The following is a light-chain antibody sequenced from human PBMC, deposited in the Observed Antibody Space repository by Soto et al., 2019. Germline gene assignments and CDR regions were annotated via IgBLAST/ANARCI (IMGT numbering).Light chain of an antibody. Sequence: IVMTQSPDSLAVSLGERATINCKSSQRVLYSSNNKNYLAWYQQKPGQPPKLLIYWASTRESGVPDRFSGSGSGTDFTLTISSVKAEDEAVYDCQQYYRTPRTFGQGTKVEIQ. CDR2: WAS. CDR3: QQYYRTPRT. CDR1: QRVLYSSNNKNY. V-gene: IGKV4-1*01. J-gene: IGKJ1*01.